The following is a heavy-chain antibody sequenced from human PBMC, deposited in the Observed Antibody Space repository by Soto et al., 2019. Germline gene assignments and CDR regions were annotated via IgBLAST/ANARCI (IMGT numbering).Heavy chain of an antibody. D-gene: IGHD2-8*01. V-gene: IGHV3-73*01. Sequence: PGGSLRLSCAASGFTFSGSAMHWVRQASGKGLEWVGRIRSKANSYATAYAASVKGRFTISRDDSKNTAYLQMNSLKTEDTAVYYCTRRTLELYCTNGVGPTISSPNHDAFDIWGQGTMVTVSS. J-gene: IGHJ3*02. CDR2: IRSKANSYAT. CDR3: TRRTLELYCTNGVGPTISSPNHDAFDI. CDR1: GFTFSGSA.